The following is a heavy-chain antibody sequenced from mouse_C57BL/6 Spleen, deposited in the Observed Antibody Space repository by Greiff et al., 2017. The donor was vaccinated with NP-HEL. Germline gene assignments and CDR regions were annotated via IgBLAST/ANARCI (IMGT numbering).Heavy chain of an antibody. Sequence: VKLMESGAELVRPGASVTLSCKASGYTFTDYEMHWVKQTPVHGLEWIGAIDPETGGTAYNQKFKGKAILTADKSSSTAYMELRSLTSEDSAVYYCTRYPPYYAMDYWGQGTSVTVSS. V-gene: IGHV1-15*01. CDR2: IDPETGGT. J-gene: IGHJ4*01. CDR1: GYTFTDYE. CDR3: TRYPPYYAMDY.